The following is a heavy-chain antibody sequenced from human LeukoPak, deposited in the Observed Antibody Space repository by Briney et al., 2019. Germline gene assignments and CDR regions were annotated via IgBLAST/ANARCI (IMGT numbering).Heavy chain of an antibody. Sequence: SGPTLVKPAQTLTLTCTFSGFSLTDREVAMGWIRQPPGKAPEWLALIYGNDEKHYSPSLRSRLTVTKDTSKNQVVLTMTNMDPVDTGTYYCPHYTPANHIGFDHWGQGSLVTVSS. CDR2: IYGNDEK. V-gene: IGHV2-5*01. CDR1: GFSLTDREVA. D-gene: IGHD2-15*01. J-gene: IGHJ4*02. CDR3: PHYTPANHIGFDH.